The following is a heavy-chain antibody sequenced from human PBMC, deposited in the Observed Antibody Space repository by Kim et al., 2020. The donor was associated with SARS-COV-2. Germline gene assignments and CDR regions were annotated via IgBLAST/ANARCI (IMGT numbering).Heavy chain of an antibody. J-gene: IGHJ6*02. D-gene: IGHD3-10*01. CDR1: GFSVSTND. CDR2: IFGSGNT. CDR3: ERKVLWSGDNGMDV. Sequence: GGSLRLSCAASGFSVSTNDMSWVRQAPGKGLEWVASIFGSGNTYYADSAMGRFTISTDNSKNTQYLQMNSLRAGDTAAYHCERKVLWSGDNGMDVWGQGTAVTVSS. V-gene: IGHV3-53*01.